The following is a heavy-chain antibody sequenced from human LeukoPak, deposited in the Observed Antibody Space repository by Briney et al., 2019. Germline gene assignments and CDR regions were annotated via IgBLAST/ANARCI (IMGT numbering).Heavy chain of an antibody. J-gene: IGHJ4*02. V-gene: IGHV4-59*01. Sequence: PSETLSLTCAVYGGSFSGYYWSWIRQPPGKGLEWIGYIYYSGNTNYNPSLKSRVTISVDTSKNQFSLKLSSVTAADTAVYYCARGGSYLGHRDYWGQGTLVTVSS. D-gene: IGHD1-26*01. CDR3: ARGGSYLGHRDY. CDR2: IYYSGNT. CDR1: GGSFSGYY.